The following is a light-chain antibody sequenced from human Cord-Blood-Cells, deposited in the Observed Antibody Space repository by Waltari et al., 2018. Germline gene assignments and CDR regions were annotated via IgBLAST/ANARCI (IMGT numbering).Light chain of an antibody. CDR2: EVS. J-gene: IGLJ1*01. V-gene: IGLV2-8*01. CDR3: SSYAGSNNYV. CDR1: SGDVGGYNY. Sequence: QSALTQPPSASGSPGQSVTISCPGTSGDVGGYNYVSWYQQHPGKAPKLMIYEVSKRPSGVPDRFSGSKSGNTASLTVSGLQAEDEADYYCSSYAGSNNYVFGTGTKVTVL.